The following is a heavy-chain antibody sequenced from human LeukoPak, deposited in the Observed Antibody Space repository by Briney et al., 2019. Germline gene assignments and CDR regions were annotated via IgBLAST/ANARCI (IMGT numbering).Heavy chain of an antibody. J-gene: IGHJ5*02. D-gene: IGHD3-16*01. CDR3: ASVGGDEPQRKKNWFDP. CDR1: GGSISSYY. V-gene: IGHV4-59*01. Sequence: SETLSLTCTVSGGSISSYYWSWIRQPPGKGLEWIGYIYYSGSTNYSPSLKSRVTISVDTSKNQFSLKLSSVTAADTAVYYCASVGGDEPQRKKNWFDPWGQGTLVTVSS. CDR2: IYYSGST.